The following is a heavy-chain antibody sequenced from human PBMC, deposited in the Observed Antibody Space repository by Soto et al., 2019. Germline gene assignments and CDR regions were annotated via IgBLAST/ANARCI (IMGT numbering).Heavy chain of an antibody. V-gene: IGHV1-18*01. CDR3: ARAGFSTRWLCILATGVHVVEIDH. D-gene: IGHD6-13*01. Sequence: QVQLVQSGAEVKKTGASVEVSCKASGYTFISYGISWVRQAPGQGLEWMGWISAYTGKTNYAQKFQGRVTMTTDTSTSTAYRSLRSLRSDDTAVYYCARAGFSTRWLCILATGVHVVEIDHWGQGTLVTVSS. CDR1: GYTFISYG. J-gene: IGHJ4*02. CDR2: ISAYTGKT.